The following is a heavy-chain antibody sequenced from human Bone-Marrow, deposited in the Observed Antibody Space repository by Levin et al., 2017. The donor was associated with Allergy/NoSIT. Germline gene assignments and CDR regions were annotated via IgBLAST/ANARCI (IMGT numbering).Heavy chain of an antibody. V-gene: IGHV3-48*01. D-gene: IGHD6-13*01. CDR1: GFTFSSYS. J-gene: IGHJ4*02. CDR3: ASQSDYYSSSWYDY. CDR2: ISSSSSTI. Sequence: LSLTCAASGFTFSSYSMNWVRQAPGKGLEWVSYISSSSSTIYYADSVKGRFTISRDNAKNSLYLQMNSLRAEDTAVYYCASQSDYYSSSWYDYWGQGTLVTVSS.